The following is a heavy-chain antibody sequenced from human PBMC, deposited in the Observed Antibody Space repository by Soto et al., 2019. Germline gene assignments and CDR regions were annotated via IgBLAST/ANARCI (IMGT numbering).Heavy chain of an antibody. D-gene: IGHD6-13*01. CDR2: IIPILGIA. J-gene: IGHJ5*02. CDR3: AGSIEAAGTSWFDP. V-gene: IGHV1-69*02. Sequence: QVQLVQSGAEVKKPGSSVKVSCKASGGTFSSYTISWVRQAPGQGLEWMGRIIPILGIANYAQKFQGRVTINADKSTSTAYMELSSLRSADPAVYYCAGSIEAAGTSWFDPWGQGPLVTVAS. CDR1: GGTFSSYT.